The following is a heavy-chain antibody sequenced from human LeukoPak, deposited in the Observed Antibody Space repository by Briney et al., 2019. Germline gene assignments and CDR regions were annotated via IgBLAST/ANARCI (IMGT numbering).Heavy chain of an antibody. Sequence: GRSLRLSRTASGFTFGDYAMSWFRQAPGKGLEWVGFIRSKAFGGTTEYAASVKGSFTISRDDSKSIAYLQMNSLKTEDTAVYYCTRDQTRWFGELLRNFDYWGQGTLVTVSS. D-gene: IGHD3-10*01. CDR1: GFTFGDYA. J-gene: IGHJ4*02. V-gene: IGHV3-49*03. CDR3: TRDQTRWFGELLRNFDY. CDR2: IRSKAFGGTT.